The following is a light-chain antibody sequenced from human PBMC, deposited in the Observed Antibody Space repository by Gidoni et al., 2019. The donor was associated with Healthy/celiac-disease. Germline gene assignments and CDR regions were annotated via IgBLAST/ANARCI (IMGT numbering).Light chain of an antibody. Sequence: DIQMTQSPSPLSASLGDRVTITCRASQSISSWSAWYQQKPGKAPKLLNYDASSLESGVPSRFSGSGSGTEITITISSLQPDDVATYYCQQYNSYSRTFGQGTKVEIK. CDR3: QQYNSYSRT. J-gene: IGKJ1*01. CDR1: QSISSW. V-gene: IGKV1-5*01. CDR2: DAS.